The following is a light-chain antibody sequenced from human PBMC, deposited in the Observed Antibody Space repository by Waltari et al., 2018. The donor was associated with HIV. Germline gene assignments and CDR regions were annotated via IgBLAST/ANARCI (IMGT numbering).Light chain of an antibody. Sequence: EIVMTQSPATLSVSPGERATVSCRASQSVGTKLAWYQYKIGQAPRLLIYDASTKTTQNPSRFSGTGSGTEFTLIISSLQSEDIEEYYGQQYKTWSYTFGQGTRLEIK. CDR1: QSVGTK. CDR3: QQYKTWSYT. CDR2: DAS. V-gene: IGKV3-15*01. J-gene: IGKJ2*01.